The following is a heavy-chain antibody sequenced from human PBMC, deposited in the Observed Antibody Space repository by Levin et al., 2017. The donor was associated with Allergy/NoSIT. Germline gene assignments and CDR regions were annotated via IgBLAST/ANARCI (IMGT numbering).Heavy chain of an antibody. CDR2: INHSGST. Sequence: SQTLSLTCAVYGGSFSGYYWSWIRQPPGKGLEWIGEINHSGSTNYNPSLKSRVTISVDTSKNQFSLKLSSVTAADTAVYYCARVFGGYCSSTSCYSDYYYYYMDGWGKGTTVTVSS. J-gene: IGHJ6*03. CDR1: GGSFSGYY. D-gene: IGHD2-2*02. V-gene: IGHV4-34*01. CDR3: ARVFGGYCSSTSCYSDYYYYYMDG.